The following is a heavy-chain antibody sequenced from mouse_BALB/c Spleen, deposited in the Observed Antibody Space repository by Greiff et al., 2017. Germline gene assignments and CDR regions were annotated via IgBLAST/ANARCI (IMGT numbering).Heavy chain of an antibody. CDR3: ARSGWGPPWFAY. J-gene: IGHJ3*01. V-gene: IGHV1-7*01. Sequence: LQESGAELAKPGASVKMSCKASGYTFTSYWMHWVKQRPGQGLEWIGYINPSTGYTEYNQKFKDKATLTADKSSSTAYMQLSSLTSEDSAVYYCARSGWGPPWFAYWGQGTLVTVSA. CDR1: GYTFTSYW. D-gene: IGHD3-1*01. CDR2: INPSTGYT.